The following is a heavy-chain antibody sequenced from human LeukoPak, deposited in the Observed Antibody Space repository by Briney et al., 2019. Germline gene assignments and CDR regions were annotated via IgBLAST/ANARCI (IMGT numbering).Heavy chain of an antibody. D-gene: IGHD3-22*01. CDR2: INHSGST. CDR1: GGSFSGYY. J-gene: IGHJ4*02. Sequence: SETLSLTCAVYGGSFSGYYWSWIRQPPGKGLEWIGEINHSGSTNYNPSLKSRVTISVDTSKNQFSLKLSSVTAADTAVYYCARLDNDSSVLGYWGQGTLVTVSS. V-gene: IGHV4-34*01. CDR3: ARLDNDSSVLGY.